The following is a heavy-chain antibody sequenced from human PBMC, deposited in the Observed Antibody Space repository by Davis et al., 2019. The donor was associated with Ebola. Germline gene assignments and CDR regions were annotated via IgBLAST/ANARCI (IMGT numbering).Heavy chain of an antibody. CDR2: MNSDGSGT. V-gene: IGHV3-74*01. CDR1: GFTFSNYA. J-gene: IGHJ4*02. CDR3: VTGLMGGTNY. D-gene: IGHD1-26*01. Sequence: HTGGSLRLSCAASGFTFSNYAMTWFRQAPGEGLAWVSRMNSDGSGTSYADSVKGQFTISRDNAKNTLYLQMNSLRAEDTAVYYCVTGLMGGTNYWGQGTLVTVSS.